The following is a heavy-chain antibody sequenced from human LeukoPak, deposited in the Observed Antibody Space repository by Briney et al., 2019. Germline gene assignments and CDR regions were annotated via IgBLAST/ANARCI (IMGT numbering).Heavy chain of an antibody. CDR1: GYSISSGFY. Sequence: SETLSLTCTVSGYSISSGFYWGWIRQPPGKGLEWIGNIYHSGSTYYNPSLKSRVTISVDMSKNQFSLKLSYVTAADTAVYYCARDLGYCSSTSCLGEGYWGQGTLVTVSS. V-gene: IGHV4-38-2*02. D-gene: IGHD2-2*01. J-gene: IGHJ4*02. CDR2: IYHSGST. CDR3: ARDLGYCSSTSCLGEGY.